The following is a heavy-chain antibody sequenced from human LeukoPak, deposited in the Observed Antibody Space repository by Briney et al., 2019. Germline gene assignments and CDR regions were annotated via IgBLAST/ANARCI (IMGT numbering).Heavy chain of an antibody. J-gene: IGHJ4*02. D-gene: IGHD3-22*01. Sequence: ETLSLTCTVSGGSISSYYWSWIRQPPGKGLEWIGYIYYSGSTNYNPSLKSRVTISVDTSKNQFSLKLTSMTAADTGLYYCARHHSSAYPFDYWGQGTLVTVSS. V-gene: IGHV4-59*08. CDR1: GGSISSYY. CDR3: ARHHSSAYPFDY. CDR2: IYYSGST.